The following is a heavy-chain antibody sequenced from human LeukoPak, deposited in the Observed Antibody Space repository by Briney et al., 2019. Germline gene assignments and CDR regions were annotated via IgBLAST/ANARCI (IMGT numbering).Heavy chain of an antibody. CDR1: GFTFSSYG. Sequence: PGRSLRLSCAASGFTFSSYGMHWVRQAPGKGLEWVAVIWYDGSNKYYADSVKGRFTISRDNSKNTLYLQMNSLRAEDTAVYYCAKDPRPGRYCSSTSCLEDVHFDYWGQGTLVTVSS. CDR2: IWYDGSNK. CDR3: AKDPRPGRYCSSTSCLEDVHFDY. V-gene: IGHV3-33*06. D-gene: IGHD2-2*01. J-gene: IGHJ4*02.